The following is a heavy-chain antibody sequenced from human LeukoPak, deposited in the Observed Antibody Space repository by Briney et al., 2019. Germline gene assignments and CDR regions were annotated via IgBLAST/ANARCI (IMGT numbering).Heavy chain of an antibody. J-gene: IGHJ3*02. CDR3: ALNTVTYDAFDI. V-gene: IGHV2-70*04. CDR1: GFSLSTSGMR. CDR2: IDWDDDK. D-gene: IGHD4-17*01. Sequence: ESGPTLVKPTQTLTLTCTFSGFSLSTSGMRVSWIRQPPGKALEWLARIDWDDDKFYSTSLKTRLTISTDTSKNTLVLTKTNMDPVDTAPYYCALNTVTYDAFDIWGQERMVSDFS.